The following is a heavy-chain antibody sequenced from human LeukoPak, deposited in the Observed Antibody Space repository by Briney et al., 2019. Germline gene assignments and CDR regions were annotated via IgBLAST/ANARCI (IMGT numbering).Heavy chain of an antibody. D-gene: IGHD7-27*01. CDR1: GGSISSSSYS. J-gene: IGHJ4*02. V-gene: IGHV4-39*07. Sequence: SETLSLTCTVSGGSISSSSYSWGWIRQPPGKGLEWIGSVYYSGSTYYNPSLKSRVTISVDTSKNQFSLKLSSVTAADTAVYYCAREDGDGGWGQGTLVTVSS. CDR3: AREDGDGG. CDR2: VYYSGST.